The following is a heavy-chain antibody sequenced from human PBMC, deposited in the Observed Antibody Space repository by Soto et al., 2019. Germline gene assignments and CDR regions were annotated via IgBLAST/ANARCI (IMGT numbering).Heavy chain of an antibody. CDR2: INAANGDT. Sequence: ASVKVSCKASGYTFTSYGIHWVRQAPGQRLEWMGWINAANGDTKYSPKFQGRVTITRDTSASTAYMELSSLRSEDTAVYYCAREGDRVLWGYDFWSGYFGPYGMDVWGQGTTVTVSS. V-gene: IGHV1-3*01. J-gene: IGHJ6*02. CDR1: GYTFTSYG. CDR3: AREGDRVLWGYDFWSGYFGPYGMDV. D-gene: IGHD3-3*01.